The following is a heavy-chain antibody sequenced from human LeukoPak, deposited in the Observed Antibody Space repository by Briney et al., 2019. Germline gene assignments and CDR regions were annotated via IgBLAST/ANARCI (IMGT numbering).Heavy chain of an antibody. CDR3: ARDQSYYESSGYSYYFDY. V-gene: IGHV3-69-1*01. CDR1: GFTFSDYY. D-gene: IGHD3-22*01. J-gene: IGHJ4*02. Sequence: GGSLRLSCAASGFTFSDYYMSWIRQAPGKGLEWVSSISSSSSKYYADSVKGRFTISRDNAKKSLYLQMNSLRAEDTAVYYCARDQSYYESSGYSYYFDYWGQGTLVTVSS. CDR2: ISSSSSK.